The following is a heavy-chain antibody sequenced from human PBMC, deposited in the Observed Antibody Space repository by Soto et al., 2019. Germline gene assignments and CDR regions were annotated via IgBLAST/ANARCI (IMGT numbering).Heavy chain of an antibody. CDR2: ISSSSSYI. CDR1: GFTFSSYS. D-gene: IGHD1-20*01. V-gene: IGHV3-21*01. J-gene: IGHJ4*02. CDR3: ARDLTGTSDEDYFDY. Sequence: GGSLRLSCAASGFTFSSYSMNWVRQAPGKGLEWVSSISSSSSYIYYADSVKGRFTISRDNAKNSLYLQMNSLRAEDTAVYYCARDLTGTSDEDYFDYWGQGTLVTVSS.